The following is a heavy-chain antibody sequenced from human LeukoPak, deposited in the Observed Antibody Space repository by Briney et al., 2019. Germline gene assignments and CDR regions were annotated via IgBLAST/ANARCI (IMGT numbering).Heavy chain of an antibody. CDR3: ARGTLYRGWSYYLDF. CDR2: VYYSGTT. Sequence: PSETLSLTCSVSGDSLSLSFYYWGWLRQPPGKALEWLGSVYYSGTTSYNPSLKSRVTISVDMSKNHFSLRMRSVTAADTAMYYCARGTLYRGWSYYLDFWGQGSQVTVSS. CDR1: GDSLSLSFYY. V-gene: IGHV4-39*07. J-gene: IGHJ4*02. D-gene: IGHD6-19*01.